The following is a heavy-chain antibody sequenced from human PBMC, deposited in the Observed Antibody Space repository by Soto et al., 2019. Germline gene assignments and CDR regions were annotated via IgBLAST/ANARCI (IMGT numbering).Heavy chain of an antibody. J-gene: IGHJ6*03. Sequence: QVQLVQSGAEVKKPGASVTVSCTASGYTFTSYYIHWVRQAPGQGLEWMGIINPSGGSTSYAQKFQGRVTMTRDTSTSTVYMAVRGLGSEDTAVYYCARDQEPSTLYYDYYYMDVWGKGTTVTVSS. CDR1: GYTFTSYY. CDR2: INPSGGST. CDR3: ARDQEPSTLYYDYYYMDV. V-gene: IGHV1-46*03.